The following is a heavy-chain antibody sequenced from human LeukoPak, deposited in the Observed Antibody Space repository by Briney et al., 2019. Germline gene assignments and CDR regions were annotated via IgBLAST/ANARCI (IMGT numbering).Heavy chain of an antibody. Sequence: GGSLRLSCAASGFTFSSYSMNWVRQAPGKGLEWVSSISTTSSYIYYADSVKGRFTISRDNSKNTLYLQMNSLRAEDTAVYYCAKDFGRGSYYYYMDVWGKGTTVTISS. CDR3: AKDFGRGSYYYYMDV. V-gene: IGHV3-21*01. J-gene: IGHJ6*03. CDR2: ISTTSSYI. CDR1: GFTFSSYS. D-gene: IGHD1-26*01.